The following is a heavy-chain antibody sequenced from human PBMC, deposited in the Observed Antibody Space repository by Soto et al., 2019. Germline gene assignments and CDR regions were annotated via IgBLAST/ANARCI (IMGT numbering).Heavy chain of an antibody. CDR3: ARSPHIQLWSYPSDY. J-gene: IGHJ4*02. D-gene: IGHD5-18*01. Sequence: PSETLSLTCTVSGGSISSGGYYWSWIRQHPGKGLEWIGYIYFSGSTYYNPSLKSRVTISVDTSKNQFSLKLSSVTAADTAVYYCARSPHIQLWSYPSDYWGQGTLVTVLL. CDR1: GGSISSGGYY. CDR2: IYFSGST. V-gene: IGHV4-31*03.